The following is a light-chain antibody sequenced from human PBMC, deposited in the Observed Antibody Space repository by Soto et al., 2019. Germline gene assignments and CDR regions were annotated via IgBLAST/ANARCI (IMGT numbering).Light chain of an antibody. CDR2: LSF. V-gene: IGKV2-28*01. CDR3: MQGLHCPWT. Sequence: DVVMTQSPLSLPVTPGEPASISCRSSQSLLHSNGNTYLDWYLQKPGQSPQLLIYLSFNRASGVHDRLSGSGTGTDFTLKISRVEAEDVGVYYCMQGLHCPWTFGHGTKVEIK. J-gene: IGKJ1*01. CDR1: QSLLHSNGNTY.